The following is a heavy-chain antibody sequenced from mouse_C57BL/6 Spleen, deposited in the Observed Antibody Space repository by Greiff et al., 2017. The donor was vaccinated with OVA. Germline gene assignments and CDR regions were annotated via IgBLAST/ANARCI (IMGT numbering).Heavy chain of an antibody. J-gene: IGHJ2*01. Sequence: EVQLQQSGPELVKPGASVKISCKASGYTFTDYYMNWVKQSHGKSLEWIGDINPNNGGTSYNQKFKGKATLTVDKSSSTAYMELRSLTSEDSAVYYCARRGPHYYGSSYYFDYWGQGTTLTVSS. CDR2: INPNNGGT. CDR1: GYTFTDYY. D-gene: IGHD1-1*01. CDR3: ARRGPHYYGSSYYFDY. V-gene: IGHV1-26*01.